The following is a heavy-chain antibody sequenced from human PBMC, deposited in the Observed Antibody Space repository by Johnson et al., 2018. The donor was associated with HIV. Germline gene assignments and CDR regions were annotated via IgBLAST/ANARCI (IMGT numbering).Heavy chain of an antibody. D-gene: IGHD3-10*01. CDR3: TTENYYGSGMPAGAFDV. CDR2: IKSKTDGGTT. J-gene: IGHJ3*01. V-gene: IGHV3-15*01. CDR1: GFTFSNAW. Sequence: VQLVESGGGLVKPGGSLRLSCAASGFTFSNAWMSWVRQAPGKGLAWVGRIKSKTDGGTTDYGAPVRGRFTISRDDSKNTLYLQMNSLKTEDTAFYYCTTENYYGSGMPAGAFDVWGQGTMVTVSS.